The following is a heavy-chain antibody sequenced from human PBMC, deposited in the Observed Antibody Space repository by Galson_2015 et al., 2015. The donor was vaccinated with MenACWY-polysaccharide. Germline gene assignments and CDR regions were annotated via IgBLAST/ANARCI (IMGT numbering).Heavy chain of an antibody. CDR1: FSFNTYA. D-gene: IGHD5-18*01. V-gene: IGHV3-30-3*01. CDR2: ISYDGNVK. Sequence: SLRLSCAAGFSFNTYAMHWVRQAPGKGLEWMAVISYDGNVKHYADSVKGRFIISRDNSKSTLSLQMTSLRPDDTATYYCAKYIAILSNYYYGMDVWGQGTTVTVSS. J-gene: IGHJ6*02. CDR3: AKYIAILSNYYYGMDV.